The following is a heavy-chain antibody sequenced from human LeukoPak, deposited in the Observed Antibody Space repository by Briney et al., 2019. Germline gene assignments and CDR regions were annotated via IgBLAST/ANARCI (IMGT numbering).Heavy chain of an antibody. CDR3: ARHTYSGYDREGSGPKSSFDY. J-gene: IGHJ4*02. CDR1: GFTFSSYS. D-gene: IGHD5-12*01. V-gene: IGHV3-21*01. Sequence: GGSLRLSCAASGFTFSSYSMTWVRQAPGKGLEWVSSISSSSSYIYCADSVKGRFTISRDNAKNSLYLQMNSLRAEDTAVYYCARHTYSGYDREGSGPKSSFDYWGQGTLVTVSS. CDR2: ISSSSSYI.